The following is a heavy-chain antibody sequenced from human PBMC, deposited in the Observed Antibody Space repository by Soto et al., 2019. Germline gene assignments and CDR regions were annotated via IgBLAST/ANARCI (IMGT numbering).Heavy chain of an antibody. J-gene: IGHJ6*02. V-gene: IGHV4-4*02. CDR2: IYHSGST. CDR3: ASSSKVHDGSGSYYPFWYYHGMGV. Sequence: PSETLSLTCAVSGGSISSSNWCSWVRQPPGKGLEWIGEIYHSGSTNYNPSLKSRVTISVDKSKNQFSLKLSSVTAADTAVYYCASSSKVHDGSGSYYPFWYYHGMGVWGQGPTVTVSS. D-gene: IGHD3-10*01. CDR1: GGSISSSNW.